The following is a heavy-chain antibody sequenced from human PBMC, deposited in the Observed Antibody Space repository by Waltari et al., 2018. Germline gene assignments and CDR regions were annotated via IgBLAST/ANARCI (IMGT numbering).Heavy chain of an antibody. D-gene: IGHD4-17*01. CDR1: GFTFSSYG. CDR3: AKAPGDGDYALPDY. Sequence: QVQLVESGGGVVQPGRSLRLSCAASGFTFSSYGTHWVRQAPGKGLEWVAVIWYDGSNKYYADSVKGRFTISRDNSKNTLYLQMNSLRAEDTAMYYCAKAPGDGDYALPDYWGQGTLVTVSS. CDR2: IWYDGSNK. V-gene: IGHV3-30*18. J-gene: IGHJ4*02.